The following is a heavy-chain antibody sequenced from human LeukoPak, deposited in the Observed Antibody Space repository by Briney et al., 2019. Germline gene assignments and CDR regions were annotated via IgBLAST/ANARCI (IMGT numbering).Heavy chain of an antibody. Sequence: SQTLSLTCNVSGGSINSGGYYWSWIRQHSGKGLEWIGYIYFGGSTDYNPSLKSRATISLDTSKNHFSLGLSSVTAADRAVYYCARVRGAGRDYSYGMDVWGQGTTVTVSS. CDR3: ARVRGAGRDYSYGMDV. CDR1: GGSINSGGYY. CDR2: IYFGGST. D-gene: IGHD3-10*01. V-gene: IGHV4-31*03. J-gene: IGHJ6*02.